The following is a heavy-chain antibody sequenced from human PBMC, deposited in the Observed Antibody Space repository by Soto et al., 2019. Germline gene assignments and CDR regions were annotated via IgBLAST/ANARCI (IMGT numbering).Heavy chain of an antibody. CDR3: ARDPRSGDAFDI. Sequence: GGSLRLSCAASGFTFSIYAMHWVREAPGKGLEWVAVISYDGSNKYYADSVKGRFTISRDNSKNTLYLQMNSLRAEDTAVYYCARDPRSGDAFDIWGQGTMVTVSS. J-gene: IGHJ3*02. V-gene: IGHV3-30-3*01. D-gene: IGHD4-17*01. CDR1: GFTFSIYA. CDR2: ISYDGSNK.